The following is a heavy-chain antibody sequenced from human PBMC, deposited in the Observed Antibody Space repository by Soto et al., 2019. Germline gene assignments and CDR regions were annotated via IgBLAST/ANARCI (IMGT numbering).Heavy chain of an antibody. CDR1: GFTFSSYA. J-gene: IGHJ4*02. CDR2: ISGSGGST. CDR3: AKDRRAGGNSAFYFDF. D-gene: IGHD3-16*01. V-gene: IGHV3-23*01. Sequence: GGSLRLSCAASGFTFSSYAMSWVRQAPGKGLEWVSAISGSGGSTYYADSVKGRFTISRDNSHNTLYLQVHSLTAEDTAVYYCAKDRRAGGNSAFYFDFWGQGAQVTVSS.